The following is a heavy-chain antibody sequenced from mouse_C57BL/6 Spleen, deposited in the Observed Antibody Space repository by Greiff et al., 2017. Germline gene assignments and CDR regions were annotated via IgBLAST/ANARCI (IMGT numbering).Heavy chain of an antibody. J-gene: IGHJ1*03. CDR1: GYSITSGYY. Sequence: EVQLQESGPGLVKPSQSLSLTCSVTGYSITSGYYWNWIRQFPGNKLEWMGYISYAGSNNYNPSLKNLISIPRDTSKNQFFLKLNSVTTEDTATYYCANTDWYFDVWGTGTTVTVSS. CDR2: ISYAGSN. V-gene: IGHV3-6*01. CDR3: ANTDWYFDV.